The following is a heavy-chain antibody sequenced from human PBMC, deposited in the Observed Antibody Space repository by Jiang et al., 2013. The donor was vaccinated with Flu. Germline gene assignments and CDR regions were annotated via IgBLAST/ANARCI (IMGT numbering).Heavy chain of an antibody. J-gene: IGHJ6*03. CDR3: AKGMNIVVVISMDV. D-gene: IGHD2-21*01. Sequence: TFSSYAMSWVRQAPGKGLEWVSSISGSGGGTYYPDSVKGRFTISRDNSKNTLYLQMHSLRAEDTAVYYCAKGMNIVVVISMDVWGKGTTVTVSS. CDR1: TFSSYA. V-gene: IGHV3-23*01. CDR2: ISGSGGGT.